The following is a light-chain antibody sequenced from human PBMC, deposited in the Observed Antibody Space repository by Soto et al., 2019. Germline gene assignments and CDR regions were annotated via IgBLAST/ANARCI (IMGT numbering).Light chain of an antibody. CDR1: SSDVGLYNL. Sequence: QSVLTQPASVSGSPGQSITISCTGISSDVGLYNLVSWYQQLPGKAPKLIIYEVNERPSGISDRFSGSKSGNTASLTISGLQDEDEADYYCCSYVGSSILMFGGGTQLTVL. CDR2: EVN. V-gene: IGLV2-23*02. J-gene: IGLJ3*02. CDR3: CSYVGSSILM.